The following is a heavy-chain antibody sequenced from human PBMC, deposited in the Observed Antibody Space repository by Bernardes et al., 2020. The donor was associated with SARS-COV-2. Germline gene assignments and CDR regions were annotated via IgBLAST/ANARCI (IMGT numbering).Heavy chain of an antibody. J-gene: IGHJ4*02. CDR2: IYYSGST. CDR3: ARHYTAMITTYFDY. CDR1: DDSINSGSYY. V-gene: IGHV4-39*01. D-gene: IGHD5-18*01. Sequence: SETLSLTCTVSDDSINSGSYYWAWIRQPPGKGLEWIGSIYYSGSTYYNPSLESRVAMSVDTSKNQFSLELNSVTAADTALYYCARHYTAMITTYFDYWGQGTLVTVSS.